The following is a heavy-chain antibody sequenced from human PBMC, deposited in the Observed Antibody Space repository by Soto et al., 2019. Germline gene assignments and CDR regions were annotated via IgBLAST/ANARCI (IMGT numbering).Heavy chain of an antibody. V-gene: IGHV4-39*01. D-gene: IGHD1-26*01. Sequence: PSETLSLTCTVSGGSISSSSYYWGWIRQPPGKGLEWIGSIYYSGSTYYNPSLKSRVTISVDTSKNQFSLKLSSVTAADTAVYYCARHSGIVGAVWYWGQGTLVTVSS. J-gene: IGHJ4*02. CDR2: IYYSGST. CDR1: GGSISSSSYY. CDR3: ARHSGIVGAVWY.